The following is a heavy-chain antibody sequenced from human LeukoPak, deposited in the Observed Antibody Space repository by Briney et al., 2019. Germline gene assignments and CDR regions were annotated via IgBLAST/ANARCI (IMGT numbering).Heavy chain of an antibody. V-gene: IGHV3-23*01. D-gene: IGHD2-2*01. CDR2: ISGSGGST. Sequence: GGSLRLSCAASGFTFSSYAMSWVRQAPGKGLEWVSAISGSGGSTYYADSVKGRFTISRDNSKNTLYLQMNSLRAEDTAVYYCARRSICSSTSCYWGYFDYWGQGTLVTVSS. J-gene: IGHJ4*02. CDR3: ARRSICSSTSCYWGYFDY. CDR1: GFTFSSYA.